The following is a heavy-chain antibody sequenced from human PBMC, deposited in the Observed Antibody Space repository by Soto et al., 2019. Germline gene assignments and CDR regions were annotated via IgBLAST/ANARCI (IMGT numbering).Heavy chain of an antibody. CDR2: ILVDGRT. V-gene: IGHV3-23*01. Sequence: GGSLRLSCAASGFTCSSYDMSWVRQAPGKGLEWVSTILVDGRTFYVDSVKGRFTISRDNSKNTVYLQMNSLTAGDTALYYCAKATATGGGAFDICGQGTMVT. D-gene: IGHD2-8*02. CDR3: AKATATGGGAFDI. J-gene: IGHJ3*02. CDR1: GFTCSSYD.